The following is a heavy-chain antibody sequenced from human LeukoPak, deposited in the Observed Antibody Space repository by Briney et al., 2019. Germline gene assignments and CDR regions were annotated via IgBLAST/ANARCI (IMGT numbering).Heavy chain of an antibody. J-gene: IGHJ4*02. CDR3: AKWPEGAMDYFDY. D-gene: IGHD2-8*01. Sequence: GGSLRLSCAASGFTISSYNMNWVRQAPGKGLEWVSSISSNTSYIYYADSVKGRFTISRDNSKNTLYLEMSSLRVEDTAIYYCAKWPEGAMDYFDYWGQGTLVTVSS. V-gene: IGHV3-21*04. CDR2: ISSNTSYI. CDR1: GFTISSYN.